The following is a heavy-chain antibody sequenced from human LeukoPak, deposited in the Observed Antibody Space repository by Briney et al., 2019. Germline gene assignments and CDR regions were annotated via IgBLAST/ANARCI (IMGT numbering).Heavy chain of an antibody. D-gene: IGHD1-26*01. J-gene: IGHJ3*02. CDR2: IKQDGSEK. Sequence: PGGSLRLSCAASGFTFSSYWMSWVRQAPGKGLEWVANIKQDGSEKYYVDSVKGRFTISRDNAKNSLYLQMNSLKTEDTAVYYCTTDGYSGSYYGNAFDIWGQGTMVTVSS. V-gene: IGHV3-7*03. CDR1: GFTFSSYW. CDR3: TTDGYSGSYYGNAFDI.